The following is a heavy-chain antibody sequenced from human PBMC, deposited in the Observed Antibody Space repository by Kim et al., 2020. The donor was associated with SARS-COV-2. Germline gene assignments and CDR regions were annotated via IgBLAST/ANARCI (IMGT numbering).Heavy chain of an antibody. CDR1: GFTLSAYW. V-gene: IGHV3-74*01. J-gene: IGHJ2*01. CDR3: ARRRLAGTNWYFDL. CDR2: IKTDGSIT. D-gene: IGHD6-19*01. Sequence: GGSLRLSCAASGFTLSAYWMHWVRQAPGKGLVWVSRIKTDGSITSDADSVKGRFTISRDNAKNTLYLQMNSLRAEDTAVYFCARRRLAGTNWYFDLLGCG.